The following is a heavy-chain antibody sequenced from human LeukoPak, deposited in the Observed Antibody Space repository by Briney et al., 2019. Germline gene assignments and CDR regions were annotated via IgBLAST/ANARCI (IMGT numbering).Heavy chain of an antibody. Sequence: GGSLRLSCAASGFIFSSYWMHWVRQAPGKGLVWVSRIKSDGSTNYADSVKGRFTISRDNAKNTLSLQMNSLRAEDTGVYYCARAPSEIGGYYPEYFRHWGQGTLATVSS. D-gene: IGHD3-22*01. CDR2: IKSDGST. CDR3: ARAPSEIGGYYPEYFRH. CDR1: GFIFSSYW. V-gene: IGHV3-74*01. J-gene: IGHJ1*01.